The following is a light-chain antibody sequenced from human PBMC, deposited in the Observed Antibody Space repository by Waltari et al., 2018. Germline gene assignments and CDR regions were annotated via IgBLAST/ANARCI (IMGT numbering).Light chain of an antibody. CDR3: HSRDSSGNPVV. CDR1: SLRSNY. J-gene: IGLJ2*01. CDR2: GKN. Sequence: SSELTQDPAVSVALGQTVRISCQGDSLRSNYASWYQQKPGQAPILVLFGKNNRPSGIPERISGSNSGNTASLTITGAQAEDEAVYYCHSRDSSGNPVVFGGGTKLTVL. V-gene: IGLV3-19*01.